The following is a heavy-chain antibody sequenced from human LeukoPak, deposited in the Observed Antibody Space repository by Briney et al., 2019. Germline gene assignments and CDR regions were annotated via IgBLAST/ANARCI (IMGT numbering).Heavy chain of an antibody. CDR3: AKRPPYDSSGSYNQYYFDY. D-gene: IGHD3-22*01. CDR1: GFTFSSYA. Sequence: GGSLRLSCAASGFTFSSYAMSWVRQAPGKGLEWVSAISGSGGSTYYADSVKGRFTISRDNSKNTLYLQMNSLRAEDTAVYYCAKRPPYDSSGSYNQYYFDYWGQGTLVTVSS. J-gene: IGHJ4*02. CDR2: ISGSGGST. V-gene: IGHV3-23*01.